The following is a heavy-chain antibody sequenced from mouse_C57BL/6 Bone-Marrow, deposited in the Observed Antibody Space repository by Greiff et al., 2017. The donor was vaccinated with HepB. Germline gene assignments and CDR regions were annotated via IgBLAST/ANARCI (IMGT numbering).Heavy chain of an antibody. CDR1: GYSITSGYY. V-gene: IGHV3-6*01. D-gene: IGHD1-1*01. Sequence: VQLKESGPGLVKPSQSLSLTCSVTGYSITSGYYWNWIRQFPGNKLEWMGYISYDGSNNYNPSLKNRISITRDTSKNQFFLKLNSVTTEDTATYYCARHYGSSYSFDYWGQGTTLTVSS. J-gene: IGHJ2*01. CDR2: ISYDGSN. CDR3: ARHYGSSYSFDY.